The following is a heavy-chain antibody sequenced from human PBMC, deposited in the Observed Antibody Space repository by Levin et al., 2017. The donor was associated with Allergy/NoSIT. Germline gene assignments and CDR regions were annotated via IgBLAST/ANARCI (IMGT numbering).Heavy chain of an antibody. CDR1: GFTFSNYA. Sequence: AGGSLRLSCAASGFTFSNYAMTWVRQRPGKGLDWVSAISATSVFSYYADSVKGRFTISRDNSKSTLFLQMNNLRGEDTAVSYCAQRPEGTPGNTGTYSRFWSQGTMVTVSS. J-gene: IGHJ3*01. CDR3: AQRPEGTPGNTGTYSRF. D-gene: IGHD1-26*01. CDR2: ISATSVFS. V-gene: IGHV3-23*01.